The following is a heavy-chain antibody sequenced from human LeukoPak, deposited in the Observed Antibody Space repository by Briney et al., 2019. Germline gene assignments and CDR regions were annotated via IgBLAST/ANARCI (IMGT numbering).Heavy chain of an antibody. V-gene: IGHV4-39*01. CDR1: GGSISSSSYY. J-gene: IGHJ5*02. CDR3: ARQERGEFDP. Sequence: SETLSLTCTVPGGSISSSSYYWGWIRQPPGKGPEWIGSIYYSGSTYYNPSLKSRVTISVDTSKNQFSLKLSSVTAADTAVYYCARQERGEFDPWGQGTLVTVSS. CDR2: IYYSGST. D-gene: IGHD3-16*01.